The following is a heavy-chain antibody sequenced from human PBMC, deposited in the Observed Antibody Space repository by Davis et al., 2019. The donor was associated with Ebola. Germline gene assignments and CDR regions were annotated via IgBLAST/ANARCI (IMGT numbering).Heavy chain of an antibody. Sequence: MPGGSLRLSCTVSGGSISSSSYYWGWIRQPPGKGLEWIGSIYYSGSTYYNPSLKSRVTISVDTSKNQFSLKLSSVTAADTAVYYCARTRNIVGAAPFDYWGQGTLVTVSS. CDR1: GGSISSSSYY. J-gene: IGHJ4*02. CDR2: IYYSGST. CDR3: ARTRNIVGAAPFDY. D-gene: IGHD1-26*01. V-gene: IGHV4-39*01.